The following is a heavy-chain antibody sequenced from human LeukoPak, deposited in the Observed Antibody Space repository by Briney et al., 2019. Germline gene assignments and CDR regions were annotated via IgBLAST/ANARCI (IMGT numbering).Heavy chain of an antibody. CDR3: AGMYCSSTSCHRIDY. CDR1: GGSISSSSYY. CDR2: IYYSGST. D-gene: IGHD2-2*01. V-gene: IGHV4-39*01. J-gene: IGHJ4*02. Sequence: SETLSLTCTVSGGSISSSSYYWGWIRQPPGKGLEWIGSIYYSGSTYYNPSLKSRVTISVDTSKNQFSLKLSSVTAADTAVYYCAGMYCSSTSCHRIDYWGQGTLVTVSS.